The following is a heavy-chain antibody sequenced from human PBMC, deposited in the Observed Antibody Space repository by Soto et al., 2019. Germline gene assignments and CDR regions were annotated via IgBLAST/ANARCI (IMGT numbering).Heavy chain of an antibody. CDR1: GGSISSSSYY. V-gene: IGHV4-39*01. CDR2: IYYSGST. Sequence: SETLSLTCTVSGGSISSSSYYWGWIRQPPGKGLEWIGSIYYSGSTYYNPSLKSRVTISVDTSKNQFSLKLSSVTAADTAVYYCARSQWLVGGVFDYWGQGTLVTVSS. D-gene: IGHD6-19*01. CDR3: ARSQWLVGGVFDY. J-gene: IGHJ4*02.